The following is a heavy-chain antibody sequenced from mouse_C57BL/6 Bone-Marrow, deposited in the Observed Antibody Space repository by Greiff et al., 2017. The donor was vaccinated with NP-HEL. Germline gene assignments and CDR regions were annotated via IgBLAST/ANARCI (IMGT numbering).Heavy chain of an antibody. D-gene: IGHD1-1*01. CDR2: INPSSGYT. J-gene: IGHJ3*01. V-gene: IGHV1-4*01. CDR3: ASGSSLAY. Sequence: QVQLQQSGAELARPGASVKMSCKASGYTFTGYTMHWVKQRPGQGLEWIGYINPSSGYTKYNQKFKDKATLTADKSSSTAYMQLSSLTSEDSAVYYCASGSSLAYWGQGTLVTVSA. CDR1: GYTFTGYT.